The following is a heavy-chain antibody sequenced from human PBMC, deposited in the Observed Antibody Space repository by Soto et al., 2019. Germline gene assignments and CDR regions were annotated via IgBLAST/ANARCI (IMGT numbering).Heavy chain of an antibody. CDR2: IYYSGRT. D-gene: IGHD3-3*01. V-gene: IGHV4-39*01. J-gene: IGHJ4*02. CDR1: GGSISSSSYY. Sequence: SETLSLTCTVSGGSISSSSYYWGWLRPPPGKGLEWIGSIYYSGRTYYNPSLKSRVTTSVHTSKTQFALKLSSVTAADTAVYYCARLYYDFWSGYSFFDYWGQGTLVTVSS. CDR3: ARLYYDFWSGYSFFDY.